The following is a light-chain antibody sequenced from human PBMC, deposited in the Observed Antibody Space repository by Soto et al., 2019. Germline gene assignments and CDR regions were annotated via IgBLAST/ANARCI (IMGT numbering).Light chain of an antibody. J-gene: IGLJ3*02. CDR1: SGHSSYI. V-gene: IGLV4-60*02. CDR3: ETWDSGTRV. CDR2: LEGSGSY. Sequence: QLVLTQSSSASASLGSSVKLTCTLSSGHSSYIIAWHQQQPGKAPRYLMKLEGSGSYNKGSGVPDRFSGSGSGADRYLTIPNLPFGDEAGYYRETWDSGTRVFGGRTQPAVL.